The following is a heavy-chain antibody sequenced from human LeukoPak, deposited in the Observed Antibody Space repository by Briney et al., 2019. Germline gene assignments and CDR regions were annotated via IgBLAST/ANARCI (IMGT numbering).Heavy chain of an antibody. J-gene: IGHJ4*02. Sequence: ASVKVSCKASGGTFSSYAISWVRQAPGQGLEWMGRIILILGIANYAQKFQGRVTITADKSTSTAYTELSSLRSEDTAVYYCARSGYSYGDYDYWGQGTLVTVSS. CDR1: GGTFSSYA. V-gene: IGHV1-69*04. CDR2: IILILGIA. CDR3: ARSGYSYGDYDY. D-gene: IGHD5-18*01.